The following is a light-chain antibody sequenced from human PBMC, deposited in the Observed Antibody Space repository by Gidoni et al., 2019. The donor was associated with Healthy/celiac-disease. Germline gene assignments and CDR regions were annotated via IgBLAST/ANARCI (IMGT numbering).Light chain of an antibody. Sequence: ILLSQSPATLSLSPGERATLSCRASQSVSSYLAWYQQKLGQAPRLLIYDAANRATGIPARFSGSGSGTDFTLTISSREPEDFAVYYCQQRSNWPPALTFXGXTKVEIK. V-gene: IGKV3-11*01. J-gene: IGKJ4*01. CDR2: DAA. CDR1: QSVSSY. CDR3: QQRSNWPPALT.